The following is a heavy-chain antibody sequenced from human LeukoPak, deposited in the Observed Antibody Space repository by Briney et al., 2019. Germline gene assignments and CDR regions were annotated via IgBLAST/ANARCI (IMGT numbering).Heavy chain of an antibody. CDR1: GFTFSSYS. D-gene: IGHD6-19*01. J-gene: IGHJ4*02. Sequence: GGSLRLSCAASGFTFSSYSMNRVRQAPGKGLEWVSYISSSTIYYADTVKGRFTISRDIAKNSLYLQMNSLRAEDTAVYYCARNMYTSGWYRLGYWGQGTLVTVSS. V-gene: IGHV3-48*01. CDR2: ISSSTI. CDR3: ARNMYTSGWYRLGY.